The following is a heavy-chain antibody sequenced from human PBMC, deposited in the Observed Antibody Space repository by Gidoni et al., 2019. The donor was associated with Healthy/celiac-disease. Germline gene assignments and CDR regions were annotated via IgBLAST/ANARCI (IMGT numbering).Heavy chain of an antibody. CDR3: ASDSSSSFDY. V-gene: IGHV3-11*01. J-gene: IGHJ4*02. Sequence: QVQLVESGGGVVKLGGSLRLSGAAAGFTFSDYYLSWIRQAPGKGLEWVSYIRSSGSTIYYADSVKGRFTISRDNAKNSLYLQMNSLRAEDTAVYYCASDSSSSFDYWGQGTLVTVSS. D-gene: IGHD6-6*01. CDR1: GFTFSDYY. CDR2: IRSSGSTI.